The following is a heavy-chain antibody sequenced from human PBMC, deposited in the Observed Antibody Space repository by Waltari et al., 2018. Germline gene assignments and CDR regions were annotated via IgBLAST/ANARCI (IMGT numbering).Heavy chain of an antibody. D-gene: IGHD1-26*01. CDR3: ARVRKQWELLVTSSGYSAMDV. CDR1: GGTLRSYV. Sequence: QMQLVQSGAEVKKPGSSVKVSCKASGGTLRSYVISWVRQAPGQGLEWMGGIIPMYGTTNYAQKFQGRVTITADEATSTFYMELSSLRVEDTATYYCARVRKQWELLVTSSGYSAMDVWGQGTTVTVSS. CDR2: IIPMYGTT. J-gene: IGHJ6*02. V-gene: IGHV1-69*01.